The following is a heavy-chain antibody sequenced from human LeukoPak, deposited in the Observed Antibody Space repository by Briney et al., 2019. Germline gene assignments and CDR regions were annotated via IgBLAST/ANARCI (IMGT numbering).Heavy chain of an antibody. J-gene: IGHJ3*02. Sequence: GGSLRLSCAASGFTFSSYGMHWVRQAPGKGLEWVAVISYDGSNKYYADSVKGRFTISRDNSKNTMYLEMNTLRAEDMAVNCCAKDHGGIAIWGQGTMVTVSS. CDR2: ISYDGSNK. CDR3: AKDHGGIAI. D-gene: IGHD6-13*01. CDR1: GFTFSSYG. V-gene: IGHV3-30*18.